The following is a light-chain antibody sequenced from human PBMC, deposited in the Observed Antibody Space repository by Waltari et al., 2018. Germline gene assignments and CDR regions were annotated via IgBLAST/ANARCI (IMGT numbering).Light chain of an antibody. J-gene: IGKJ5*01. CDR1: QGISSG. CDR3: QQFNTYPYP. V-gene: IGKV1-13*02. Sequence: AIQLTQSPSSLSVSVGDRVTLTCRASQGISSGLAWYQQRPGKAPKPLIHDASTLESGVPSRFSGSGSGTDFTLTISSLQPEDFATYYCQQFNTYPYPFGQGTRLEI. CDR2: DAS.